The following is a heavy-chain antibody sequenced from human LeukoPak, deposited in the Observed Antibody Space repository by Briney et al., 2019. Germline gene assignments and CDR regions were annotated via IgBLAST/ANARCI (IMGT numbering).Heavy chain of an antibody. CDR2: ISYDGSNK. CDR1: GFTFSSDA. V-gene: IGHV3-30-3*01. J-gene: IGHJ4*02. Sequence: GGSLRLSCAASGFTFSSDAMHWVRQAPGKGLEWVAVISYDGSNKYYADSVKGRFTISRDNSKNTLYLQMNSLRAEDTAVYYCAREQGYCSSTSCSSYPDYWGQGTLVTVSS. CDR3: AREQGYCSSTSCSSYPDY. D-gene: IGHD2-2*01.